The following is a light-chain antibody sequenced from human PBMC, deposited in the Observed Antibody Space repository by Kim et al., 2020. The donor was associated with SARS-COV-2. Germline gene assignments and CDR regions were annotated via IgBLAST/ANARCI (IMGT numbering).Light chain of an antibody. CDR3: QQYNSYPLT. CDR1: QSISSW. J-gene: IGKJ4*01. Sequence: SASVGDRVTITCRASQSISSWLAWYQQKPGKAPKLLIYDASTLESGVPSRFSGSGSGTEFTLAISSLQPDDFATYYCQQYNSYPLTFGGGTKLEIK. V-gene: IGKV1-5*01. CDR2: DAS.